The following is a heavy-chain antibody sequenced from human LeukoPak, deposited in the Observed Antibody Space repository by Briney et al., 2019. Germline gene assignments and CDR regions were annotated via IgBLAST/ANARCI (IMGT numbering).Heavy chain of an antibody. CDR2: IYYSGSI. CDR3: ARGWGSEDYYYYYMDV. Sequence: SETLSLTCTVSGVSISNYYWSWIRQPPGRGLEWIGYIYYSGSINYNPSLKSRVTISVDTSKNQFSLKLSSVTAADTAVYYCARGWGSEDYYYYYMDVWGKGTTVTVSS. D-gene: IGHD3-10*01. V-gene: IGHV4-59*08. CDR1: GVSISNYY. J-gene: IGHJ6*03.